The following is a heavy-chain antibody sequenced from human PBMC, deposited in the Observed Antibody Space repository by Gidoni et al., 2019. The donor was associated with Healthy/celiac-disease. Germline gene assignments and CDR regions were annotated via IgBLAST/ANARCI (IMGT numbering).Heavy chain of an antibody. V-gene: IGHV4-39*01. J-gene: IGHJ6*02. D-gene: IGHD3-10*02. CDR2: IYYSGST. CDR1: GGSISSSSYY. CDR3: ARLPKLLLCSDV. Sequence: QLQLQESGSGLVKPSETLSLTCTVSGGSISSSSYYWGWIRQPPGKGLEWIGSIYYSGSTYYNPSLKSRVTISVDTSKNQFSLKLSSVTAADTAVYYCARLPKLLLCSDVWGQGTTVTVSS.